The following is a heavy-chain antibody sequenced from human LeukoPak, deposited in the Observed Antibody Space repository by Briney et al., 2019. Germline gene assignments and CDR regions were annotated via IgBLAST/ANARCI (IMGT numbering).Heavy chain of an antibody. D-gene: IGHD3-22*01. Sequence: GESLKTSCKGSGYSFTSYWIGWVRQMPGKGLEWMGIIYPGDSDTRYSPSFQGQVTISADKSISAAYLQWSSLKASDTAMYYCARCPEYYYDSSGYYDYWGQGTLVTVSS. CDR2: IYPGDSDT. J-gene: IGHJ4*02. V-gene: IGHV5-51*01. CDR1: GYSFTSYW. CDR3: ARCPEYYYDSSGYYDY.